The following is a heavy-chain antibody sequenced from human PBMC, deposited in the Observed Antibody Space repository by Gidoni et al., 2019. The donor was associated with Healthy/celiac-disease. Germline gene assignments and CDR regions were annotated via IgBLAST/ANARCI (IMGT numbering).Heavy chain of an antibody. D-gene: IGHD2-8*01. J-gene: IGHJ4*02. CDR1: GFTFSNAW. CDR2: IKSKTDGGTT. Sequence: EVQLVESGGGLVKPGGSLRLSCAASGFTFSNAWMNWVRQAPGKGLEWVGRIKSKTDGGTTDDAAPVKGRFTISRDDSKNTLYLQMNSLKTEDTAVYYCTTDVGRGDIVLMVYATRGPIDYWGQGTLVTVSS. V-gene: IGHV3-15*07. CDR3: TTDVGRGDIVLMVYATRGPIDY.